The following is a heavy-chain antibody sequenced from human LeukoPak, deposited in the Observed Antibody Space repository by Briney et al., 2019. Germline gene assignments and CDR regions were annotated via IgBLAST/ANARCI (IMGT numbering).Heavy chain of an antibody. CDR3: ARDPGRGVISRDWFDP. CDR2: ISAYIGNT. D-gene: IGHD3-10*01. J-gene: IGHJ5*02. Sequence: ASVKVSCKASGYTFTSYGISWVRQAPGQGLEWMGWISAYIGNTNYAQKLQGRVTMTTDTSTSTAYMELRSLRSDDTAVYYCARDPGRGVISRDWFDPWGQGTLVTVSS. CDR1: GYTFTSYG. V-gene: IGHV1-18*01.